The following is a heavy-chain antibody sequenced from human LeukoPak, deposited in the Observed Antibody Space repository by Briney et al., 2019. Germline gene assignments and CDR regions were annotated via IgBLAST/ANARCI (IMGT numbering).Heavy chain of an antibody. CDR3: APNSGPLDY. D-gene: IGHD4-23*01. CDR2: ISGSGGST. V-gene: IGHV3-23*01. Sequence: GGFPRLSCAASGFTSSSYAMSWVRQAPGKGLEWVSAISGSGGSTYYADSVKGRFTISRDNSKNTLYLQMNSLRAEDTAVYYCAPNSGPLDYWGQGTLVTVSS. CDR1: GFTSSSYA. J-gene: IGHJ4*02.